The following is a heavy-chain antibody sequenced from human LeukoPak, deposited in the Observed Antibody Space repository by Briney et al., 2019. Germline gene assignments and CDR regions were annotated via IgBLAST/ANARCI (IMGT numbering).Heavy chain of an antibody. D-gene: IGHD5-12*01. Sequence: PSETLSLTCAVYGGSFSGYYWSWIRQPPGKGLEWIGEINHSGSTNYNPSLKSRVTISVDTSKNQFSLKLSSVTAADTAVYYCARSGAYGYYYYYYYMDVWGKGTTVTVSS. J-gene: IGHJ6*03. CDR3: ARSGAYGYYYYYYYMDV. CDR1: GGSFSGYY. V-gene: IGHV4-34*01. CDR2: INHSGST.